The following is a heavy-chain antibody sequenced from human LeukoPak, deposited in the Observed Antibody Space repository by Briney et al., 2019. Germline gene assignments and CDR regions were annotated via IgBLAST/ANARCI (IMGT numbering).Heavy chain of an antibody. V-gene: IGHV3-23*01. Sequence: GGSLRLSCAASGFTFSTYAMSWVRQAPGKGLEWVSGISDSGGTTYYADSVKGRFTISRDNSKNTLYLQMNSLRAEDTAVYYCASGGGDQYYFDYWGQGTLVTVSS. D-gene: IGHD3-16*01. CDR2: ISDSGGTT. CDR1: GFTFSTYA. J-gene: IGHJ4*02. CDR3: ASGGGDQYYFDY.